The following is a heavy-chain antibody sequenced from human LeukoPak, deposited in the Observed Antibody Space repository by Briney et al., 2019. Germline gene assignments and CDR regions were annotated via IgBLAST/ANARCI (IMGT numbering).Heavy chain of an antibody. CDR3: ARGTYYFDTSAHETDDY. J-gene: IGHJ4*02. V-gene: IGHV4-34*01. CDR2: INHSGST. Sequence: SETLPLPCAVYGGSFNNYYWSWIRQPPGKGLEWIGEINHSGSTNYNPSLKSRLTISVDTPKNQFSLKLSSVTAADTAVYYCARGTYYFDTSAHETDDYWGQGTLVTVSS. D-gene: IGHD3-22*01. CDR1: GGSFNNYY.